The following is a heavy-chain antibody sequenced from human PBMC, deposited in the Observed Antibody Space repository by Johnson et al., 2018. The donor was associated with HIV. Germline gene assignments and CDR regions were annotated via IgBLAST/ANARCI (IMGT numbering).Heavy chain of an antibody. Sequence: VQLVESGGGVVQPGRSLRLSCAASGFTFSSYAMHWVRQAPGKGLEWVAVISYDGSTYYADSVKGRFTISRDNSKNTLYLQMNSLRAEDTAVYYCARVGDGSGYYFDAFDIWGQGTMVTVSS. D-gene: IGHD3-22*01. J-gene: IGHJ3*02. CDR3: ARVGDGSGYYFDAFDI. CDR2: ISYDGST. V-gene: IGHV3-30-3*01. CDR1: GFTFSSYA.